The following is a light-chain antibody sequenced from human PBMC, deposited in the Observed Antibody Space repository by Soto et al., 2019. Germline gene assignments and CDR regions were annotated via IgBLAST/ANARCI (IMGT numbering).Light chain of an antibody. J-gene: IGLJ1*01. V-gene: IGLV2-14*01. Sequence: SVLSKPASVSGPPGKSITISCGGTRSDVGGYRYVSWYQQRPGEAPKLLIYEVTNRPSGISDRFSASKSGNTASLTISGLRYVDEADYFCGSYTSSAYVFGTGTKVTV. CDR2: EVT. CDR3: GSYTSSAYV. CDR1: RSDVGGYRY.